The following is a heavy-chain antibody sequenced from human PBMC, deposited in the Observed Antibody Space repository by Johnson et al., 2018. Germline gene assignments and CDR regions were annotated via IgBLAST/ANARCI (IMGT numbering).Heavy chain of an antibody. CDR2: ISWNSGSI. Sequence: VQLLESGGGLVQPGRSLRLSCAASGFTFDDYAMHWVRQAPGKGLEWVSGISWNSGSIGYAASVKGRFTISRDNAKNSRYLQMNSLRAEDTALYYCAKDISGWLQGACEIWGQGTMVTVSS. CDR3: AKDISGWLQGACEI. D-gene: IGHD6-19*01. V-gene: IGHV3-9*01. J-gene: IGHJ3*02. CDR1: GFTFDDYA.